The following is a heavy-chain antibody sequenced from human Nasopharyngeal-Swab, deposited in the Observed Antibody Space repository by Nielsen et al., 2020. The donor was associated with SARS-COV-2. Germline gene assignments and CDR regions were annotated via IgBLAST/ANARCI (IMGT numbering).Heavy chain of an antibody. V-gene: IGHV3-48*01. D-gene: IGHD6-13*01. Sequence: GGSLRLSCAASGFTFSSYRMNWVRQAPGKGLEWISYISSSSSTIYYADSVKGRFTISRDNAKNSLYLQMNSLRAEDTAVYYCARDFSAAAYGFDPWGQGTLVTVSS. CDR2: ISSSSSTI. J-gene: IGHJ5*02. CDR1: GFTFSSYR. CDR3: ARDFSAAAYGFDP.